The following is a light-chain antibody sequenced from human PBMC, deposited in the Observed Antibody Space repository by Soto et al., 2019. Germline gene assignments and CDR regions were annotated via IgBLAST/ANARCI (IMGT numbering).Light chain of an antibody. CDR1: GGDVGGYNF. J-gene: IGLJ1*01. Sequence: QSVLTQPRSVSGSPGQSVTISCTGTGGDVGGYNFVSWYQLHPGKAPKLMIYEVSNRPSGVSSRFSDSKSGNTASLTISGLQAEDEADYYCGSYTGSIYVFGTGTKVTVL. V-gene: IGLV2-11*01. CDR3: GSYTGSIYV. CDR2: EVS.